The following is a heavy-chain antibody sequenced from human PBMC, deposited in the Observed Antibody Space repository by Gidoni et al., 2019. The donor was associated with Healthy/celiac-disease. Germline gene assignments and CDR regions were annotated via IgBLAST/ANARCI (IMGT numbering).Heavy chain of an antibody. CDR3: ARDHGGYYDSSGYYQYYFDY. J-gene: IGHJ4*02. D-gene: IGHD3-22*01. V-gene: IGHV4-38-2*02. CDR1: GYSISSGYY. CDR2: IYHSGST. Sequence: QVQLQESGPGLVKPSETLSLTCTVSGYSISSGYYWGWIRQPPGKGLEWIGSIYHSGSTYYNPSLKSRVTISVDTSKNQFSLKLSSVTAADTAVYYCARDHGGYYDSSGYYQYYFDYWGQGTLVTVSS.